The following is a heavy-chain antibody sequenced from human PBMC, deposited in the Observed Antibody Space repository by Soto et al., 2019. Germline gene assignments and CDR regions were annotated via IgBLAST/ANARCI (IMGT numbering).Heavy chain of an antibody. Sequence: PGGSLRLSCAASGFTFSSYGMHWVRQAPGKGLEWVAVIWYDGSNKYYADSVKGRFTISRDNSKNTLYLQMNSLRAEDTAVYYCARDSQTRYYYYGIDVXGQGTTVT. V-gene: IGHV3-33*01. CDR2: IWYDGSNK. J-gene: IGHJ6*02. CDR1: GFTFSSYG. CDR3: ARDSQTRYYYYGIDV.